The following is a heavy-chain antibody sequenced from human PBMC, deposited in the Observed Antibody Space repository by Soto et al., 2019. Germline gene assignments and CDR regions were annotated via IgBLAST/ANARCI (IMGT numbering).Heavy chain of an antibody. V-gene: IGHV1-69*06. J-gene: IGHJ6*02. Sequence: ASVKVSCKASGGTFSSYAISWVRQAPGQGLEWMGGIIPIFGTANYAQKFQGRVTITADKSTSTAYMELSGLRSEDTAVYYCVGSSSTYYYYYYGMDVWGQGTTVTVSS. D-gene: IGHD6-6*01. CDR1: GGTFSSYA. CDR3: VGSSSTYYYYYYGMDV. CDR2: IIPIFGTA.